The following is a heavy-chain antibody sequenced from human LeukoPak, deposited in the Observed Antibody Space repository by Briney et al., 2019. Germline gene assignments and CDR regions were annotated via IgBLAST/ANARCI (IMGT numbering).Heavy chain of an antibody. CDR2: IKQDGSEK. Sequence: GGSLRLSCVASGFTFSNYNMNWVRQAPGKGLEWVANIKQDGSEKYYVDSVKGRFTISRDSAKNSLYLQMNSLRAEDTAVYYCARVRTTVTYYFDYWGQGTLVTVSS. CDR3: ARVRTTVTYYFDY. V-gene: IGHV3-7*01. D-gene: IGHD4-17*01. CDR1: GFTFSNYN. J-gene: IGHJ4*02.